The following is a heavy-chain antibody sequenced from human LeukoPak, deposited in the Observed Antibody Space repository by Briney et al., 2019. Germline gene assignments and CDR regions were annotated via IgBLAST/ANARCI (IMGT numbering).Heavy chain of an antibody. J-gene: IGHJ3*02. D-gene: IGHD5-24*01. Sequence: PSETLSLTCTVSGGSISSNNYFWGWIRQPPGKGLEWIGSIYDSGSTYYNPSLKSRVTISVDTSKNQFSLKLSSVTAADTAVYYCARARGATIFQSAFDIWGQGTMVTVSS. V-gene: IGHV4-39*07. CDR3: ARARGATIFQSAFDI. CDR2: IYDSGST. CDR1: GGSISSNNYF.